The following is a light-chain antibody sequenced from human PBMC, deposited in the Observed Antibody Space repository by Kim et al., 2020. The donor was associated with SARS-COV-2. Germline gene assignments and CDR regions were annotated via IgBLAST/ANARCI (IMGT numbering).Light chain of an antibody. V-gene: IGLV1-44*01. CDR3: GAWDDGLNGYV. CDR2: SNK. CDR1: SSNMGSNT. J-gene: IGLJ1*01. Sequence: QSALSQPPSVSGTPGQRVTISCSGSSSNMGSNTVHWYQQLPGTAPKLLIYSNKKRPSGVPYRFSGAKSGTSASLAISGLQSEDEADYYCGAWDDGLNGYVFGTGTKVTVL.